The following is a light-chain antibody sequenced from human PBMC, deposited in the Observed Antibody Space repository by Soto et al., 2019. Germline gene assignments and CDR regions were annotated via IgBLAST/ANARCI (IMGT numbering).Light chain of an antibody. CDR1: QSITRN. CDR2: GAS. V-gene: IGKV3-15*01. J-gene: IGKJ5*01. CDR3: QQYNIWPFS. Sequence: DIVMTKYPDTLSVSPGERSTLSCMASQSITRNLAWYQQSPGQAPRLLIYGASTRATGIPARFSGSGSETDFTLTISGLQSEDSAVYFCQQYNIWPFSFGQGALLEFK.